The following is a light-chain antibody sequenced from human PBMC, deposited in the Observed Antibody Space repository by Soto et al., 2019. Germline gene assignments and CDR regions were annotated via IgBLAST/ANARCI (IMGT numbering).Light chain of an antibody. CDR3: QQYSRSPPT. Sequence: EIVLTQSPGTLSLSPGERATLSCRASQYVTSSYLAWYQQQPGQAPRLLIYGAGTRATDIPDRLSGSGSGTDFTLTISRLEPEDFAVYFCQQYSRSPPTFGQGTKVEIK. J-gene: IGKJ1*01. CDR1: QYVTSSY. CDR2: GAG. V-gene: IGKV3-20*01.